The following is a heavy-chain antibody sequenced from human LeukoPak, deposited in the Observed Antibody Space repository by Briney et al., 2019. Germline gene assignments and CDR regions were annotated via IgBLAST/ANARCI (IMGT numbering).Heavy chain of an antibody. Sequence: GASVKVSCKASGYTFTIYDINWVRQAPGQGLEWVGWMNPNNGGTVYAQKFQGRVTMTRDTSTGTLYMELNSLKSEDTAVYYCARAAIFGVTRRGYGMDVWGQGTTVTVSS. CDR1: GYTFTIYD. D-gene: IGHD3-3*01. CDR3: ARAAIFGVTRRGYGMDV. J-gene: IGHJ6*02. V-gene: IGHV1-8*01. CDR2: MNPNNGGT.